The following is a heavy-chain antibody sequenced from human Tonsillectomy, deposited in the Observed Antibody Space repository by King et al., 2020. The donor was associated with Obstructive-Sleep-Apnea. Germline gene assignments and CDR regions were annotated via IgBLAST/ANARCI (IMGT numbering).Heavy chain of an antibody. CDR1: GFTFSGFW. Sequence: VQLVESGGDLVQPGGSLRLSCIASGFTFSGFWVRWIRQVPGKGLEWVANMNEDGSEAYYVDSVRGRFTMSRDNAKNSLFLQMNSLKIEDTAIYYCAGGVMRRAPHYWGQGTLVTVPS. D-gene: IGHD3-16*01. V-gene: IGHV3-7*03. J-gene: IGHJ4*02. CDR3: AGGVMRRAPHY. CDR2: MNEDGSEA.